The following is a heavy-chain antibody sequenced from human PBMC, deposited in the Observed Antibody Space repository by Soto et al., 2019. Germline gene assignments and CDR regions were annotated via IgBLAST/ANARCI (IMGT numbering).Heavy chain of an antibody. CDR3: ARAPDLSSSGYYYGMDV. D-gene: IGHD6-6*01. J-gene: IGHJ6*02. Sequence: SETLSLTCAVYGGSFSGYYWSWIRQPPGKGLEWIGEINHSGSTNYNPSLKSRVTISVDTSKNQFSLKLSPVTAADTAVYYCARAPDLSSSGYYYGMDVWGQGTTVTVSS. CDR2: INHSGST. CDR1: GGSFSGYY. V-gene: IGHV4-34*01.